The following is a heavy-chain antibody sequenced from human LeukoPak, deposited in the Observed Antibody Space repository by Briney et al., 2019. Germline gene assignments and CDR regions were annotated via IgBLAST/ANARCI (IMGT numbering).Heavy chain of an antibody. V-gene: IGHV4-59*01. Sequence: PSETLSLTCTVSGGSISSYYWSWIRQPPGKGLEWIGYIYYSGSTNYNPSLKSRVTISVDTSKNQFSLKLSSVTAADTAVYYCARVYVPYYDFWSSGYYFDYWGQGTLVTVSS. D-gene: IGHD3-3*01. CDR2: IYYSGST. CDR3: ARVYVPYYDFWSSGYYFDY. CDR1: GGSISSYY. J-gene: IGHJ4*02.